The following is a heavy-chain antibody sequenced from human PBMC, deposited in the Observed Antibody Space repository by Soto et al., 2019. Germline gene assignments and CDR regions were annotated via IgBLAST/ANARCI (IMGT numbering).Heavy chain of an antibody. J-gene: IGHJ6*02. CDR1: GGTFSSYA. CDR3: ARDLRGELLFGGYYYYGMDV. Sequence: QVQLVQSGAEVKKPGSSVKVSCKASGGTFSSYAISWVRQAPGQGLEWMGGISPIFGTANYAQKFQGRVTITADESTSTAYMELSSLRSEDTAVYYCARDLRGELLFGGYYYYGMDVWGQGTTVTVSS. D-gene: IGHD1-26*01. V-gene: IGHV1-69*01. CDR2: ISPIFGTA.